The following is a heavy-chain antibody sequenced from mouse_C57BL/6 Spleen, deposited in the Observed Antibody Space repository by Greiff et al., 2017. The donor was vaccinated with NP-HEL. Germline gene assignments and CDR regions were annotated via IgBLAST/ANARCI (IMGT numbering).Heavy chain of an antibody. V-gene: IGHV5-4*03. CDR3: ARGYYSNDDFDY. CDR2: ISDGGSYT. CDR1: GFTFSSYA. D-gene: IGHD2-5*01. J-gene: IGHJ2*01. Sequence: EVKVEESGGGLVKPGGSLKLSCAASGFTFSSYAMSWVRQTPEKRLEWVATISDGGSYTYYPDNVKGRFTISRDNAKNNLYLQMSHLKSEDTAMYYCARGYYSNDDFDYWGQGTTLTVSS.